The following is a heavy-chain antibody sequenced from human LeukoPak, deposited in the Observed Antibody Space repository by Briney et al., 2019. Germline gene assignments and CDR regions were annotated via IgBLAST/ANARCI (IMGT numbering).Heavy chain of an antibody. J-gene: IGHJ3*02. D-gene: IGHD2-2*02. CDR2: ISSSSSYI. CDR3: ARDRVALYDAFDI. CDR1: GFTFSTYS. V-gene: IGHV3-21*01. Sequence: GGSLRLSCAASGFTFSTYSMNWVRQAPGKGLEWVSSISSSSSYIYYADSVKGRFTISRDNAKNTLYLQMNSLRAEDTAVYYCARDRVALYDAFDIWGQGTMVTVSS.